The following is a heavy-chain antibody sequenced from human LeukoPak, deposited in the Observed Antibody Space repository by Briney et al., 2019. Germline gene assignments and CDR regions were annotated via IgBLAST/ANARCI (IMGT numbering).Heavy chain of an antibody. D-gene: IGHD3-10*01. CDR3: ARQAAFTYYYGSGSYLRSYNWFDP. Sequence: PSETLSLTCTVSGGSISSSSYYWGWIRQPPGKGLEWIGSIYYSGSTYYNPSLKSRVTISVDTSKNQFSLNLSSVTAADTAVYYCARQAAFTYYYGSGSYLRSYNWFDPWGQGTLVAVSS. CDR2: IYYSGST. V-gene: IGHV4-39*01. CDR1: GGSISSSSYY. J-gene: IGHJ5*02.